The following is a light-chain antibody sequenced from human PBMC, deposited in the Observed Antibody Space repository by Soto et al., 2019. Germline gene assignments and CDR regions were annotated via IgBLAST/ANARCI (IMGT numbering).Light chain of an antibody. V-gene: IGKV3-15*01. Sequence: ERVMSQSPATLSVSPGERATLSCRASQSVSSNLAWYQQKPGQAPRLLIYGASTRATGIPARFSGSGSGTDFTLTISSLQIEDFATYYCQQSYNTPRTFGQGTKVDI. CDR1: QSVSSN. J-gene: IGKJ1*01. CDR2: GAS. CDR3: QQSYNTPRT.